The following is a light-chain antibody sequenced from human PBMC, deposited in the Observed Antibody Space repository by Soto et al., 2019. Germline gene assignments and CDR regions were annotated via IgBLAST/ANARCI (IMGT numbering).Light chain of an antibody. J-gene: IGKJ2*01. Sequence: EIVLTQSAGTLSLSPGERDTLSCRASQSVSSSYLAWYQQKPGQAPRLLIYGASSRATGIPDRFSGSGSGTDFTLTISRLEPEDFAGYYGQGQYTFGQGTKVDIK. V-gene: IGKV3-20*01. CDR3: QGQYT. CDR1: QSVSSSY. CDR2: GAS.